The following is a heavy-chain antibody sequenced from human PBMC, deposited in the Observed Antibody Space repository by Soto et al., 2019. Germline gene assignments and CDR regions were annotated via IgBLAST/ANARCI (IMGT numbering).Heavy chain of an antibody. J-gene: IGHJ6*02. CDR3: ARQTYYYGMDV. V-gene: IGHV4-34*01. Sequence: QVQLQQWGAGLLKPSETLSLTCAVYGGSFSGYYWSWIRQPPGKGLEWIGEINHSGSTNYNPSLKSRVTISVDTSKNQFSLKLSSVTAADTAVYYCARQTYYYGMDVWGQGTTVTGSS. CDR2: INHSGST. CDR1: GGSFSGYY.